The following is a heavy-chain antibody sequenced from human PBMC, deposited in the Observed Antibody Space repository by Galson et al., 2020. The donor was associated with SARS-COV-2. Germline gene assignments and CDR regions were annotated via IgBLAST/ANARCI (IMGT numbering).Heavy chain of an antibody. CDR1: GFTFSSYS. V-gene: IGHV3-48*04. D-gene: IGHD1-26*01. CDR2: ISSSSSTI. CDR3: ARKSGSYPFDY. Sequence: GGSLRLSCAASGFTFSSYSMNWVRQAPGKGLEWVSYISSSSSTIYYADSVKGRFTISRDNAKNSLYLQMNSLRAEDTAVYYCARKSGSYPFDYWGQGTLVTVSS. J-gene: IGHJ4*02.